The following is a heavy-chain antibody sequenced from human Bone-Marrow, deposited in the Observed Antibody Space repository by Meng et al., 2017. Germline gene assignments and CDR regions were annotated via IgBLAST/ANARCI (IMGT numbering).Heavy chain of an antibody. J-gene: IGHJ4*02. CDR2: INTNTGNP. V-gene: IGHV7-4-1*02. D-gene: IGHD3-10*01. CDR3: ARTGDGSGSYIAS. Sequence: ASVKVSCKASGYTFTSYAMNWVRQAPGQGLEWMGWINTNTGNPTYAQGFPGRFVFTLDTSVSTAYLQISSLKAEDSAVYYCARTGDGSGSYIASWGQGTLVTVSS. CDR1: GYTFTSYA.